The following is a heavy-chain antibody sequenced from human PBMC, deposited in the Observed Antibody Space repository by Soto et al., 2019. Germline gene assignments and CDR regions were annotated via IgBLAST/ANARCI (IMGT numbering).Heavy chain of an antibody. V-gene: IGHV1-18*01. CDR1: GYTFTSYG. J-gene: IGHJ2*01. Sequence: ASVKGSCKASGYTFTSYGISWVRQAPGQGLEWMGWISAYNGNTNYAQKLQGRVTMTTDTSTSTAYMELRSLRSDDTAVYYCARVLAAYSSSSTYWYFDLWGRGTLVTVSS. D-gene: IGHD6-6*01. CDR3: ARVLAAYSSSSTYWYFDL. CDR2: ISAYNGNT.